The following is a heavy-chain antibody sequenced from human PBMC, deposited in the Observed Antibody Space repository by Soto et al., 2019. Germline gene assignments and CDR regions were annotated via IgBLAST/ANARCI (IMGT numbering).Heavy chain of an antibody. CDR1: GFTFSTYG. CDR3: ARETYHYDTSAYWFDY. D-gene: IGHD3-22*01. Sequence: QVQLVESGGGVVQPGRSLRLSCAASGFTFSTYGMHWVRQAPGKGLVWVAVIWYDGSNKYYADPVKGRFTISRDNSKNTLYLQMNSLRADDTAVYYCARETYHYDTSAYWFDYWGQGTLVTVSS. V-gene: IGHV3-33*01. J-gene: IGHJ4*02. CDR2: IWYDGSNK.